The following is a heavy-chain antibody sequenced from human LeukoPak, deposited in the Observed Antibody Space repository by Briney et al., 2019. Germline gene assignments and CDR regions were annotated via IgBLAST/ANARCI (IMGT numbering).Heavy chain of an antibody. CDR2: INHSGST. Sequence: SEALSLTCAVYGGSFSGYYWSWIRQPPGKGLEWIGEINHSGSTNYNPSLKSRVTISVDTSKNQFSLQLRSVTAADTAVYYCAREDPQTTVPEGMDVWGQGTTVTVSS. CDR3: AREDPQTTVPEGMDV. D-gene: IGHD4-17*01. CDR1: GGSFSGYY. J-gene: IGHJ6*02. V-gene: IGHV4-34*01.